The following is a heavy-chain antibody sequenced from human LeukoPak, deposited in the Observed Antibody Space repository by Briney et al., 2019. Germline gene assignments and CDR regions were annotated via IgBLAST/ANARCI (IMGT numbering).Heavy chain of an antibody. V-gene: IGHV4-34*01. D-gene: IGHD3-22*01. CDR3: ARRSGPPEDYDSRGYYGR. CDR1: GGSFSGYY. J-gene: IGHJ4*02. Sequence: SETLSLTCAVYGGSFSGYYWSWIREPPGKGLEWIGEINHSGNTNYNPSPKSRVTISVDTSQNQFSLKLSSVTAADTAVYYCARRSGPPEDYDSRGYYGRGGQGTLVTVSS. CDR2: INHSGNT.